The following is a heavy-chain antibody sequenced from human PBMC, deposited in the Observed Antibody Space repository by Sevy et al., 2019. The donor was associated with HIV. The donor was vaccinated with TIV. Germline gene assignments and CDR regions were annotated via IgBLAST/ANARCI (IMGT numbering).Heavy chain of an antibody. CDR1: GFTFSSYV. J-gene: IGHJ3*02. CDR2: ISGSGGST. CDR3: AKLEKAQGDAFDI. V-gene: IGHV3-23*01. Sequence: GGSLRLSCAVSGFTFSSYVMTWVRQAPGKGLEWVSAISGSGGSTYYADSVKARFTISRDNSKNTLYLQMNSLRAEDTALYYCAKLEKAQGDAFDIWGQGTMVTVSS.